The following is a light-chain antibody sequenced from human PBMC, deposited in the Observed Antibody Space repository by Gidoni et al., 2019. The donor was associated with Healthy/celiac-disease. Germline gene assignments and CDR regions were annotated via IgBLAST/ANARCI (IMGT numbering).Light chain of an antibody. CDR2: GAT. CDR3: QQYSSSLWT. CDR1: QSVSSSY. Sequence: VLTQSAGTPSLSPGERATLSCRASQSVSSSYLAWYQQKPGQAPRLLIYGATSRATGIPDRFSGSRSGTAFTLTISRLEPEDFAVYYCQQYSSSLWTFGQGTKLEIK. V-gene: IGKV3-20*01. J-gene: IGKJ1*01.